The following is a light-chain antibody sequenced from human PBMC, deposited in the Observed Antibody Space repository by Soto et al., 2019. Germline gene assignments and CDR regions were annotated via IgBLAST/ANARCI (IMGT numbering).Light chain of an antibody. CDR3: QTWGRGIVV. J-gene: IGLJ2*01. CDR1: GGHSTYS. V-gene: IGLV4-69*02. Sequence: QPVLTQSPSASASLGASVNLTCTLTGGHSTYSLGWHQQQPQRGPRFLMRLNSDGSHSKGDGIPDRFSGSSSGAERFLTISSLQSEDEADYYCQTWGRGIVVFGGGTKVTVL. CDR2: LNSDGSH.